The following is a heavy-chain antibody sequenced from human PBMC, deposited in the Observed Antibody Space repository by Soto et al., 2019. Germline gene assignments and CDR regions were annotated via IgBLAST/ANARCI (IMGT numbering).Heavy chain of an antibody. V-gene: IGHV1-8*01. CDR3: AREISGSYRFDY. J-gene: IGHJ4*02. CDR1: GYTFTSYD. CDR2: MNPNSGTT. D-gene: IGHD1-26*01. Sequence: QVQLVQSGAEVKKPGASVKVSCKASGYTFTSYDINWVRQATGQGLEWMGWMNPNSGTTGYAQKFQGRVTMTRNTSIPTAYMELSSLRSEHTAVYYCAREISGSYRFDYWGQGNLVTVSS.